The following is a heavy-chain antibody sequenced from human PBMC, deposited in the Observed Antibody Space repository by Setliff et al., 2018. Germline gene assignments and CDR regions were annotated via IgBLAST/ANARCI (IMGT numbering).Heavy chain of an antibody. V-gene: IGHV3-23*01. J-gene: IGHJ4*02. CDR3: ARGPLGDYLDY. CDR2: IIGSGIST. D-gene: IGHD4-17*01. Sequence: GSLRLSCAASGFSFSSYAMSWVRQAPGKGLEWVSTIIGSGISTYYADSVQGRVTISRDNSKNTLYLQMNSLRSEDTAVYFCARGPLGDYLDYWGPGTLVTVSS. CDR1: GFSFSSYA.